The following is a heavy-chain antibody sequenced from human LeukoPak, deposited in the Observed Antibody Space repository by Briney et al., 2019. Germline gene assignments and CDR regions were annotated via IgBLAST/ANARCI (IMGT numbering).Heavy chain of an antibody. CDR1: GFTFSSYG. J-gene: IGHJ4*02. CDR3: ASYGQQLVPVY. V-gene: IGHV3-30*03. D-gene: IGHD6-13*01. Sequence: GGSLRLSCAASGFTFSSYGMHWVRQAPGKGLEWVAVISYDGSNKYYADSVKGRFTISRDNSKNTLYLQMNSLRAEDTAVYYCASYGQQLVPVYWGQGTLVTVSS. CDR2: ISYDGSNK.